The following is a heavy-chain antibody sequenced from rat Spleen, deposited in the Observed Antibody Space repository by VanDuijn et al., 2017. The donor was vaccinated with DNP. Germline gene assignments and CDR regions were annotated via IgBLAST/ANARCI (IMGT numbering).Heavy chain of an antibody. V-gene: IGHV2S12*01. CDR3: TRDDSGPYY. Sequence: VQLKESGPGLVQPSQTLSLTCTVSGFSLTSYGVSWVRQPPGKGLEWIAAISSGGSTYYNSALKSRLSISRDTSKSQVFLKMNSLQTEDTAIYFCTRDDSGPYYWGQGVMVTVSS. D-gene: IGHD1-1*01. J-gene: IGHJ2*01. CDR1: GFSLTSYG. CDR2: ISSGGST.